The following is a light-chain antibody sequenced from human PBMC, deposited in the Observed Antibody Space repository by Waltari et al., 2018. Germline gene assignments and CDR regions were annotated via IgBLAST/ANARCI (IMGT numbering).Light chain of an antibody. CDR2: WAS. J-gene: IGKJ2*01. V-gene: IGKV4-1*01. CDR3: QQYHSPPYT. CDR1: QSVLHSPVNKDY. Sequence: DIVMTQSPDSLAVSLGARAPINCKSSQSVLHSPVNKDYLPWFQQRPGQPPKLLIYWASTRESGVPDRFSGSGSGTDFTLTISSLQAEDVAVYYCQQYHSPPYTFGQGTKLEIK.